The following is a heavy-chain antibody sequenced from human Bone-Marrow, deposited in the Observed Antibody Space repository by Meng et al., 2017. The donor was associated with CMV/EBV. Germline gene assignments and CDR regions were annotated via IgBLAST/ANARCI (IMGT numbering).Heavy chain of an antibody. CDR3: ARHGFTIFGVGYYYYGMDV. CDR1: GGSISSSSYY. Sequence: SETLSLTCTVSGGSISSSSYYWGWIRQPPGKGLEWIGSIYYSGSTYYNPSLKSRVTISVDTSKNQFSLKLSSVTAADTAVYYCARHGFTIFGVGYYYYGMDVWGQGTTVTVSS. V-gene: IGHV4-39*01. D-gene: IGHD3-3*01. J-gene: IGHJ6*02. CDR2: IYYSGST.